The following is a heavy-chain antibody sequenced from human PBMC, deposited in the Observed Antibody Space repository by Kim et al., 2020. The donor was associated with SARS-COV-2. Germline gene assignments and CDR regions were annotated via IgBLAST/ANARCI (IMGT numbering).Heavy chain of an antibody. V-gene: IGHV4-34*01. D-gene: IGHD2-2*01. Sequence: SETLSLTCAVYGGSFSGYYWSWIRQPPGKGLEWIGEINHSGSTNYNPSLKSRVTISVDTSKNQFSLKLSSVTAADTAVYYCARGFIVVVPAAKGGMDVWGQGTTVTVSS. CDR1: GGSFSGYY. J-gene: IGHJ6*02. CDR2: INHSGST. CDR3: ARGFIVVVPAAKGGMDV.